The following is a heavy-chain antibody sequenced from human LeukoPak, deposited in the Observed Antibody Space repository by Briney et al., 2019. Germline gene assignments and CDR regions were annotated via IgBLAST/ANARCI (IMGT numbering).Heavy chain of an antibody. CDR3: ASSPFGDYYYGMDV. CDR1: GVSISSYY. Sequence: PSETLSLTCTVSGVSISSYYWSWIRRPAGKGLEWIGRIYTSGSTNYNPSLKSRVTMSVDTSKNQFSLKLSSVTAADTAVYYCASSPFGDYYYGMDVWGQGTTVTVSS. V-gene: IGHV4-4*07. CDR2: IYTSGST. D-gene: IGHD3-10*01. J-gene: IGHJ6*02.